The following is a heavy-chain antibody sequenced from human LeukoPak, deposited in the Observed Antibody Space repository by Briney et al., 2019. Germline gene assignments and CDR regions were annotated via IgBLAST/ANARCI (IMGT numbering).Heavy chain of an antibody. CDR3: ARVLRFLEWLPSYMDV. V-gene: IGHV3-7*01. Sequence: GGSLRLSCGASGFTFSSYWMSWVRQAPGKGLEWVANIKQDGSEKYYVDSVKGRFTISRDNAKNSLYLQMDSLRAEDTAVYYCARVLRFLEWLPSYMDVRGKGTTATVSS. J-gene: IGHJ6*04. D-gene: IGHD3-3*01. CDR1: GFTFSSYW. CDR2: IKQDGSEK.